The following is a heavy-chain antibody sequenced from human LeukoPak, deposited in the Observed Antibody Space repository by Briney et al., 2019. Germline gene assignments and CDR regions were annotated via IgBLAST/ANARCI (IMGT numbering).Heavy chain of an antibody. J-gene: IGHJ4*02. CDR1: GFTFSNAW. CDR2: VKSKTDGGTT. D-gene: IGHD2-21*02. Sequence: YPGGSLRLSCAASGFTFSNAWMSWVRQAPGKALEWVGRVKSKTDGGTTDYAAPVKGRFTISRDDSKNTLYLQMNSLKTEDTAVYYCTPAACGGDCYYDYWGQGTLVTVSS. V-gene: IGHV3-15*01. CDR3: TPAACGGDCYYDY.